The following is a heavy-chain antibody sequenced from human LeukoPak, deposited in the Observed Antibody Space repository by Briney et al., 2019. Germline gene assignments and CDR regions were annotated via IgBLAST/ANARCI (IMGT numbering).Heavy chain of an antibody. CDR2: IYYSGST. D-gene: IGHD6-19*01. J-gene: IGHJ4*02. CDR3: ARQWLVPGYFDY. CDR1: GGSISSSSYY. V-gene: IGHV4-39*01. Sequence: SETLSLTCTVSGGSISSSSYYWGWIRQPPGKGLEWIGSIYYSGSTYYNPSLKSRATISVDTSKNQFSLKLSSVTAADTAVYYGARQWLVPGYFDYWGQGTLVTVSS.